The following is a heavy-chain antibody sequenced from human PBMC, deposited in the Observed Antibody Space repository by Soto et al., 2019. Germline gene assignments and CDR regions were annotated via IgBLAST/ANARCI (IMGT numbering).Heavy chain of an antibody. J-gene: IGHJ4*02. CDR3: VRDIGGWNYGHFDY. CDR1: GFTFSSYG. CDR2: IWYDGSNK. V-gene: IGHV3-33*01. Sequence: EGSLRLSCAASGFTFSSYGMHWVRQAPGKGLEWVAVIWYDGSNKYYADSVKGRFTISRDNSKNTLYLQMNSLRAEDKAVYYCVRDIGGWNYGHFDYWGKCTLVTVSS. D-gene: IGHD1-7*01.